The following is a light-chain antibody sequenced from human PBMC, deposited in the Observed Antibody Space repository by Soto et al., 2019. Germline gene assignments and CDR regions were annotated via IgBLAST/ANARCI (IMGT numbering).Light chain of an antibody. CDR3: ETWYSNSLI. Sequence: QPVLTQSSSASASLGSSVKLTCTLSSGHSTYIISWHQHQPGKAPRYLMKLEGSGNYNKGSGVPDRFSGSSSGADRYLIISNLQSEDEADYHCETWYSNSLIFGGGTKLTVL. CDR2: LEGSGNY. J-gene: IGLJ2*01. CDR1: SGHSTYI. V-gene: IGLV4-60*03.